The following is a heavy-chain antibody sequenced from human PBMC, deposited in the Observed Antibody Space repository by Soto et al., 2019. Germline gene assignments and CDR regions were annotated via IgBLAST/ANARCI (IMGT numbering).Heavy chain of an antibody. CDR2: TNQDESEK. Sequence: PGGSLRLSCAASGFTFSSYWMSWARQAPGKGLEWVANTNQDESEKNYLDSVKGRFTVFRDNAKNSLYLQMNSLRVEDTAVYYCVRDRGYSVFDYWGQGTRVTVSS. V-gene: IGHV3-7*01. D-gene: IGHD3-22*01. CDR3: VRDRGYSVFDY. J-gene: IGHJ4*02. CDR1: GFTFSSYW.